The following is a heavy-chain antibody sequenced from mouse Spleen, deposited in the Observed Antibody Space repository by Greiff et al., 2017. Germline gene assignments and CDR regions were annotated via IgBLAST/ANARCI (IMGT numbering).Heavy chain of an antibody. CDR3: ARGRQLGPSFDY. J-gene: IGHJ2*01. D-gene: IGHD3-2*01. Sequence: QVQLQQPGAELVMPGASVKLSCKASGYTFTSYWMHWVKQRPGQGLEWIGEIDPSDSYTNYNQKFKGKATLTVDKSSSTAYMQLSSLTSEDSAVYYCARGRQLGPSFDYWGQGTTLTGSS. CDR2: IDPSDSYT. CDR1: GYTFTSYW. V-gene: IGHV1-69*01.